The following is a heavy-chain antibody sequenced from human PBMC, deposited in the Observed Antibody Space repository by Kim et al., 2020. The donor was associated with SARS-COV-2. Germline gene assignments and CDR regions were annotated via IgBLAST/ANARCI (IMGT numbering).Heavy chain of an antibody. CDR3: ARDAPYGSGRYGMDV. Sequence: PALKSRVTISVDTSKNQFSLKLSSVTAADTAVYYCARDAPYGSGRYGMDVWGQGTTVTVSS. J-gene: IGHJ6*02. D-gene: IGHD3-10*01. V-gene: IGHV4-31*02.